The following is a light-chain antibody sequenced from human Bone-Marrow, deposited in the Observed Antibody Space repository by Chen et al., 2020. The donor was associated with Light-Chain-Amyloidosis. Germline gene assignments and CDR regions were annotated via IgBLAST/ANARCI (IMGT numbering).Light chain of an antibody. CDR3: QQFYTVPIT. CDR2: WAS. Sequence: DIVITQSPASLTVSPGATATINCKSSQSILYPPNNKNYLAWYQQKPGQPPKLLLYWASTRESGVPERFSGSGSGTDFTLTISSLQAEDVAVYFCQQFYTVPITFGGGTKVDLK. CDR1: QSILYPPNNKNY. V-gene: IGKV4-1*01. J-gene: IGKJ4*01.